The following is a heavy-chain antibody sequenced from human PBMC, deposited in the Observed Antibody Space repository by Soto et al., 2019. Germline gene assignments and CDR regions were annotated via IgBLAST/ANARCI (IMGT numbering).Heavy chain of an antibody. Sequence: QVQLVESGGGVVQPGRSLRLSCAASGFTFNIYAMHWVRQAPGKGLEWVAVISYDGSNKDYADSVKGRFTISRDNSENTLYLQMSSLRVEDTAVFYCARDRKSYGSSWYDYWGQGTLVTVSS. D-gene: IGHD6-13*01. V-gene: IGHV3-30-3*01. CDR1: GFTFNIYA. CDR2: ISYDGSNK. J-gene: IGHJ4*02. CDR3: ARDRKSYGSSWYDY.